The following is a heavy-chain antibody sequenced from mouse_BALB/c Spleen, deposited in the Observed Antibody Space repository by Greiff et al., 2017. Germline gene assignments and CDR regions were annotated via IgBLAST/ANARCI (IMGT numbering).Heavy chain of an antibody. CDR2: IYPGDGDT. J-gene: IGHJ3*01. D-gene: IGHD1-1*01. V-gene: IGHV1-87*01. CDR3: ASRGSSGGFAY. CDR1: GYTFTSYW. Sequence: VQLQQSGAELARPGASVKLSCKASGYTFTSYWMQWVKQRPGQGLEWIGAIYPGDGDTRYTQKFKGKATLTADKSSSTAYMQLSSLASEDSAVYYCASRGSSGGFAYWGQGTLVTVSA.